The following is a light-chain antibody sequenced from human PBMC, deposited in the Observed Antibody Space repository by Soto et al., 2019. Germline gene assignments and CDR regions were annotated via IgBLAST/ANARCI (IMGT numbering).Light chain of an antibody. Sequence: QSALTQPASVSRSPGQSITISCTGTSSDIGSYNLVSWYQQHPGNAPKFMIYEVSKRPSGVSNRFSGSKSGNTASLTISGLQAEDEADYYCCSYAGSSILVFGGGTKLTVL. CDR1: SSDIGSYNL. CDR2: EVS. J-gene: IGLJ2*01. CDR3: CSYAGSSILV. V-gene: IGLV2-23*02.